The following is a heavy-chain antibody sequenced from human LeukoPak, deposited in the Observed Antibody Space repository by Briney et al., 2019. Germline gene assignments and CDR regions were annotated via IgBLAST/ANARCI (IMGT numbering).Heavy chain of an antibody. CDR3: ARVQTGPYYDFWSGYSFDY. CDR1: GFSISSYY. CDR2: NYHSGST. J-gene: IGHJ4*02. Sequence: SETLSLTCNVSGFSISSYYWSWIRQPPGKGLEWIGNNYHSGSTNYNPSLESRVTISVDTSKNQFSLKLSSVTAADTAVYYCARVQTGPYYDFWSGYSFDYWGQGTLVTVSS. V-gene: IGHV4-59*01. D-gene: IGHD3-3*01.